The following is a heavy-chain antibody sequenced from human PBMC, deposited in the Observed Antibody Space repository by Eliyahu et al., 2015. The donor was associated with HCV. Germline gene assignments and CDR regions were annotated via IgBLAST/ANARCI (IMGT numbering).Heavy chain of an antibody. Sequence: QVQLQQWGAGLXXPSETLSXTCXVXGXXLNNYYWSWIRQPPGKGLAWIGEINHSGSTNYNPSLKSRVTISVDTSKNQFSLRLTSVTAADTAVYYCARDGPISVTYFDYWGQGTLVTVSS. V-gene: IGHV4-34*01. CDR1: GXXLNNYY. CDR2: INHSGST. J-gene: IGHJ4*02. CDR3: ARDGPISVTYFDY. D-gene: IGHD3-10*01.